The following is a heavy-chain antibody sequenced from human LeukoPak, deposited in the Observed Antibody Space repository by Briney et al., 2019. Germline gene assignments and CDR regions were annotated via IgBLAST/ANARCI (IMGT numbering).Heavy chain of an antibody. Sequence: GGPLRLSCAASGFTFSSYAMHWVRQAPGKGLEWVSSISSSSSYIYYADSVKGRFTISRDNAKNSLYLQMNSLRAEDTAVYYCAIKWGSGSYYFDYWGQGTLVTVSS. CDR3: AIKWGSGSYYFDY. CDR1: GFTFSSYA. D-gene: IGHD1-14*01. J-gene: IGHJ4*02. V-gene: IGHV3-21*01. CDR2: ISSSSSYI.